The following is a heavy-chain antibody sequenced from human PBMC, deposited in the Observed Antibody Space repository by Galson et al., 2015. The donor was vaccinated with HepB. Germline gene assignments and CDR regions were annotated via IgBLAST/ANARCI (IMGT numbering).Heavy chain of an antibody. CDR3: VKEGSWFGGDWFDP. Sequence: SLRLSCAGSGFIFRHHAMAWIRQAPGKGLEWVSGINGRGCTRCYSASVKGRFSISRDNSKDTVFLQMDNLRAEDPAVYYCVKEGSWFGGDWFDPWGQGALVTVS. CDR1: GFIFRHHA. CDR2: INGRGCTR. J-gene: IGHJ5*02. D-gene: IGHD3-16*01. V-gene: IGHV3-23*01.